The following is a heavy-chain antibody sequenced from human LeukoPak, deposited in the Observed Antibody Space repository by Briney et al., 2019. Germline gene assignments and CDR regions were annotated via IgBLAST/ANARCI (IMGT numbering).Heavy chain of an antibody. J-gene: IGHJ4*02. CDR1: GFPFGSYP. CDR3: AKSRIVDHRGYFDY. D-gene: IGHD2-15*01. CDR2: IGTTDDT. Sequence: GGSPRLSCVASGFPFGSYPMTWVRQSPVKGLEWVSTIGTTDDTYYADSVKGRFTISRENYKDTLYLQMHSLGAEDTAIYYCAKSRIVDHRGYFDYWGQGTLVTVSS. V-gene: IGHV3-23*01.